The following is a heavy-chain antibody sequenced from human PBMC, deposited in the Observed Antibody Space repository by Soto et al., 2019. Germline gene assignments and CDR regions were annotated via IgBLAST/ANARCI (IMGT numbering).Heavy chain of an antibody. Sequence: PSETLSLTCTVSGGSISSYYWSWTRQPPGKGLEYIGYIYYSGSTNYNPSLKSRVTISVDTSKKQFSLKLSSVTAADTAVYYCARSLYSGSYTNWFDPWGQGTLVTVSS. D-gene: IGHD1-26*01. V-gene: IGHV4-59*01. CDR1: GGSISSYY. CDR2: IYYSGST. J-gene: IGHJ5*02. CDR3: ARSLYSGSYTNWFDP.